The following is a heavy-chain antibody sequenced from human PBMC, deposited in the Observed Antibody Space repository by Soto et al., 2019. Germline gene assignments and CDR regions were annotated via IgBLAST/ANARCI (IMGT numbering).Heavy chain of an antibody. CDR1: GYTFTSYY. CDR3: ARAGQLWSYYYGMDV. Sequence: QVQLVQSGAEVKKPGASVKVSCKASGYTFTSYYMHWVRQAPGQGLEWMGIINPSGGSTSYAQKLQDRVTRTRDTSTSTVYMELSSLRSDDTAVYYCARAGQLWSYYYGMDVWGQGPTVTVSS. D-gene: IGHD5-18*01. J-gene: IGHJ6*02. V-gene: IGHV1-46*04. CDR2: INPSGGST.